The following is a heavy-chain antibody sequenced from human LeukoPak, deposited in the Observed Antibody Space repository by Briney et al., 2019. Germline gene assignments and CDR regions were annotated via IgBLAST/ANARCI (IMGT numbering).Heavy chain of an antibody. CDR3: ARKGSPVAGNRSWFSP. CDR1: GYTFTSYA. J-gene: IGHJ5*02. D-gene: IGHD6-19*01. Sequence: ASVKVSCNASGYTFTSYAISWVRQAPGQGLEWMGWISVHNDKTNYAQEFQGRVTMTTDTSTSTAYMELTNLRPDDTAVYYCARKGSPVAGNRSWFSPWGQGTLVTVSS. V-gene: IGHV1-18*01. CDR2: ISVHNDKT.